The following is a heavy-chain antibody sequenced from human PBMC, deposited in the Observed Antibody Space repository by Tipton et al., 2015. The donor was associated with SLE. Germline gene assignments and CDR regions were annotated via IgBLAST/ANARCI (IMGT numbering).Heavy chain of an antibody. V-gene: IGHV4-61*01. CDR3: ARRLTRYSGYDYFDY. D-gene: IGHD5-12*01. CDR2: NYYSGST. Sequence: TLSFTCTVSGGSISSGSYYWSWIRQPPGKGLEWIGYNYYSGSTIHNPSLKSRVTMSVDTSKNQFSLKRSSVTAADTAVYYCARRLTRYSGYDYFDYWGQGTPVTVPS. CDR1: GGSISSGSYY. J-gene: IGHJ4*02.